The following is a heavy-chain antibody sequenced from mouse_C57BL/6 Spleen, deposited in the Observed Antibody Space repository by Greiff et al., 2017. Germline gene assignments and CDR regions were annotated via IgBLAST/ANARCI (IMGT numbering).Heavy chain of an antibody. CDR3: ARWGEEYYFDD. J-gene: IGHJ2*01. CDR1: GYTFTSYW. Sequence: QVQLQQPGAELVMPGASVKLSCKASGYTFTSYWMHWVKQRPGQGLEWIGEIDPSDSYPNYNQKFKGKSTLTVDKSSSTAYMQLSSLTSEDSAVYYCARWGEEYYFDDWGQGTTLTVSS. CDR2: IDPSDSYP. V-gene: IGHV1-69*01.